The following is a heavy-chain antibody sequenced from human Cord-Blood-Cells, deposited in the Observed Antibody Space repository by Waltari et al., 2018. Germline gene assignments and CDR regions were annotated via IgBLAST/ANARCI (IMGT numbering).Heavy chain of an antibody. CDR1: GGSISSHY. D-gene: IGHD1-7*01. CDR3: ASITGTTFAFDI. J-gene: IGHJ3*02. V-gene: IGHV4-59*11. Sequence: QVQLQESGPGLVKPSETLSLTCTVSGGSISSHYWSWIRQPPGKGLEWIGYINYSGSTNSYPSLKSRVTIAVDASKTQFSLKLSSVTAAETAVYYCASITGTTFAFDIWGQVTMVTVSS. CDR2: INYSGST.